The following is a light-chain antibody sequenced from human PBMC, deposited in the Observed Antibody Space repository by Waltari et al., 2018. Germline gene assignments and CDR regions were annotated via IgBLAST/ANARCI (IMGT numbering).Light chain of an antibody. CDR1: SSEVGSYNS. CDR2: DVS. V-gene: IGLV2-14*03. Sequence: QSALTQPASVSGSPGQSITISCTGTSSEVGSYNSVSWYQQNPGKAPNLMIYDVSNRPSGVSNRFSGSKSGNTASLTISGLQAEDEADYYCSSYTSSSTLDVVFGGGTKLTVL. CDR3: SSYTSSSTLDVV. J-gene: IGLJ2*01.